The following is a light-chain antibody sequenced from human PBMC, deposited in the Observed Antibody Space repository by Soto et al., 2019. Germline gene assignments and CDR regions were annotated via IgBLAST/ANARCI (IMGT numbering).Light chain of an antibody. V-gene: IGLV2-23*02. CDR3: CSYVGSSTVV. Sequence: QSALTQPASVSGSPGQSITISCTGTSSDVGSYNLVSWYQQHPGKAPKLLIYEVSKRPSGVSTRFSGSKSANTSSLTISGLQAEDEADYYCCSYVGSSTVVFGGVTQLTVL. CDR2: EVS. J-gene: IGLJ2*01. CDR1: SSDVGSYNL.